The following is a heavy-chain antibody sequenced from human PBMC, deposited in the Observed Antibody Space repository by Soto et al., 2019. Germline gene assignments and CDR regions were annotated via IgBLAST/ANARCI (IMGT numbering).Heavy chain of an antibody. CDR2: IYYNGNT. CDR3: TRANWYSEY. V-gene: IGHV4-59*11. Sequence: QVQLQESGPGLVKPSETLSLTCSVPGGCISNHYWSWIRQPPGKGLEWIGYIYYNGNTNYNPSLKSRVTMSVDTSRNQISLKLTTVTAADTAVYYCTRANWYSEYWGEGSLVTFSS. J-gene: IGHJ4*02. D-gene: IGHD7-27*01. CDR1: GGCISNHY.